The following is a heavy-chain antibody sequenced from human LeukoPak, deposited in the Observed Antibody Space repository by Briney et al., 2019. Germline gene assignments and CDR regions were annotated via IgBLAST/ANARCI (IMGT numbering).Heavy chain of an antibody. CDR1: GFTFSSFA. CDR2: FSGSGGST. CDR3: VRDNYGSGSYSWSRRLDY. Sequence: GGSLRLSCAASGFTFSSFAMSWVRQAPGKGLEWVSTFSGSGGSTYYADSVKGRFTISRDNSKNTVYLQMNSLRAEDTAVYYCVRDNYGSGSYSWSRRLDYWGQGTLVTVSS. J-gene: IGHJ4*02. V-gene: IGHV3-23*01. D-gene: IGHD3-10*01.